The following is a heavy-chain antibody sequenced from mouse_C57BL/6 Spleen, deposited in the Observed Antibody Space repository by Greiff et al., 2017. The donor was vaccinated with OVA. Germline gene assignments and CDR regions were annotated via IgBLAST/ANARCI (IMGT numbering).Heavy chain of an antibody. CDR2: IDPNSGGT. V-gene: IGHV1-72*01. Sequence: VQLQQPGAELVKPGASVKLSCKASGYTFTSYWMHWVKQRPGRGLEWIGRIDPNSGGTKYNEKIKSKATLTVDKPSSTAYMQLRSLTSEDSAVYYCARSAYYDYDGLWYFDVWGTGTTVTVSS. D-gene: IGHD2-4*01. J-gene: IGHJ1*03. CDR3: ARSAYYDYDGLWYFDV. CDR1: GYTFTSYW.